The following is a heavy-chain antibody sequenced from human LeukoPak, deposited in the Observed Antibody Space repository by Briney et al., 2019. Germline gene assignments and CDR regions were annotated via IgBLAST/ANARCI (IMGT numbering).Heavy chain of an antibody. CDR3: ARMVRGVMHGMDV. CDR1: GGSFSGYY. V-gene: IGHV4-34*01. Sequence: PSETLSLTCAVYGGSFSGYYWSWIRQPPGKGLERIGEINHSGSTNYNPSLKSRVTISVDTSKNQFSLKLSSVTAADTAVYYCARMVRGVMHGMDVWGQGTTVTVSS. D-gene: IGHD3-10*01. CDR2: INHSGST. J-gene: IGHJ6*02.